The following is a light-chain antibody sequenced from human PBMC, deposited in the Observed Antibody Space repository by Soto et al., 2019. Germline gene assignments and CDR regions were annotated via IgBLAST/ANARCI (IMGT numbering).Light chain of an antibody. J-gene: IGLJ2*01. CDR3: SSYAGSNNLL. V-gene: IGLV2-8*01. Sequence: QSALTQPPSASGSPGQSVTISCTGTSSDLGGYNYVSWYQQHPGKAPKLMIYEVSKRPSGVPDRFSGFKSGNTASLTVSGLQAEDEADYYCSSYAGSNNLLFGGGTKLTVL. CDR2: EVS. CDR1: SSDLGGYNY.